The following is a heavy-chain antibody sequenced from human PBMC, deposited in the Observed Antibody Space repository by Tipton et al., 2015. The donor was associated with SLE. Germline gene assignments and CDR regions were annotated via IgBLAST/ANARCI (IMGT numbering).Heavy chain of an antibody. J-gene: IGHJ6*03. CDR3: ARAEMTTEGSVFYFYVDV. V-gene: IGHV4-30-2*01. Sequence: TLSLTCTVSGGPISSGGYSWSWIRQPPGKGLEWIGYISHSGNTYYNPSLKSRVTISADRSLNQFSLRLTSVTAADTAVYYCARAEMTTEGSVFYFYVDVWGKGTTVTVSS. D-gene: IGHD5-24*01. CDR2: ISHSGNT. CDR1: GGPISSGGYS.